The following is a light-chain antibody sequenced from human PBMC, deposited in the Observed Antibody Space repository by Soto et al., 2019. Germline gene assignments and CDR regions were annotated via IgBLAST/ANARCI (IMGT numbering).Light chain of an antibody. Sequence: QSVLTQPPSVSAAPGQKVTISCSGSNSNIGNNFVSWYQQLPGTAPKLLIYDNDQRPSGIPDRFSGSKSGTSGTLGITGLQTGDEADYYCGTWDGSLSVGVFGGGTKLTVL. CDR1: NSNIGNNF. V-gene: IGLV1-51*01. CDR2: DND. CDR3: GTWDGSLSVGV. J-gene: IGLJ2*01.